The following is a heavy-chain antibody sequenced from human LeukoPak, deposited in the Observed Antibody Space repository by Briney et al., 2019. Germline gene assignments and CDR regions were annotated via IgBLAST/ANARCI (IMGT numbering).Heavy chain of an antibody. CDR1: GYTFTSYA. CDR3: AREGLAYYYDSSGYSDASDI. V-gene: IGHV1-3*03. D-gene: IGHD3-22*01. Sequence: ASVKVSCKASGYTFTSYAMHWVRQAPGQRLEWMGWINAGNGNTKYSQEFQGRVTITRDTSASTAYMELSSLRSEDMAVYYCAREGLAYYYDSSGYSDASDIWGQGTMVTVSS. CDR2: INAGNGNT. J-gene: IGHJ3*02.